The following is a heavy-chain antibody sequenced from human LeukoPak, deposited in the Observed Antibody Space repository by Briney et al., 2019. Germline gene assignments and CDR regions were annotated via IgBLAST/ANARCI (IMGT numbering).Heavy chain of an antibody. CDR2: IFYNGST. Sequence: SETLSLTCTVSGXSIGLYHWTWIRQPPGQGLEWIGYIFYNGSTKYNPSLKSRVTISIDTSKNQFSLRLNSVTTADTAMYYCARDRAAGSDWLDPWGQGILVTVSS. V-gene: IGHV4-59*01. CDR1: GXSIGLYH. CDR3: ARDRAAGSDWLDP. J-gene: IGHJ5*02. D-gene: IGHD3-10*01.